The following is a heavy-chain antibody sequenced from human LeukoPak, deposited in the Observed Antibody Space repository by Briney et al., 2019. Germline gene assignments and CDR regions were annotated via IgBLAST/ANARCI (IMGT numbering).Heavy chain of an antibody. J-gene: IGHJ6*03. CDR1: GFTFSRYG. Sequence: GGSLRLSCAASGFTFSRYGMHWVRQAPGKGLEWVTAISYDGSNKYYAGSVKGRFTISRDNSKNTLYVQMNSLRAEDTAVYYCAKEGYSRGYYSYYYMDVWGKGTTVTVSS. V-gene: IGHV3-30*04. D-gene: IGHD6-13*01. CDR2: ISYDGSNK. CDR3: AKEGYSRGYYSYYYMDV.